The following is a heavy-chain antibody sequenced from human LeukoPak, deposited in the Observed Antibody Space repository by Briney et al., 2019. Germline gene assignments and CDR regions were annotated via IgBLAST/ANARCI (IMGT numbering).Heavy chain of an antibody. CDR1: GFTFSNYW. Sequence: GRSLRLSCAASGFTFSNYWMHWVRQAPGKGLEWVSRIKGDGSHTIYANSVKGPSTISRDNAKNTVYLPMNSLRAEDTAVYYCTRDGDAYNFDYWGQGTLVTVSS. V-gene: IGHV3-74*01. CDR2: IKGDGSHT. D-gene: IGHD5-24*01. CDR3: TRDGDAYNFDY. J-gene: IGHJ4*02.